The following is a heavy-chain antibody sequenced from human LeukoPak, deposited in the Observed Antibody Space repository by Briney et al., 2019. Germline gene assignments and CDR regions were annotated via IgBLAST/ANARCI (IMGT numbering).Heavy chain of an antibody. V-gene: IGHV1-2*02. D-gene: IGHD2-21*02. CDR2: INPNSGDT. CDR1: GYIFTGYY. J-gene: IGHJ6*03. CDR3: ARDGVFRFEVGDVYYYYMDV. Sequence: ASVKVSCKASGYIFTGYYIHWVQQAPGQGLEWMGWINPNSGDTKYAQKFQGRVTMTRDTSNNTVYMDLTRLIFDDTAMYYCARDGVFRFEVGDVYYYYMDVRGKGTTVIISS.